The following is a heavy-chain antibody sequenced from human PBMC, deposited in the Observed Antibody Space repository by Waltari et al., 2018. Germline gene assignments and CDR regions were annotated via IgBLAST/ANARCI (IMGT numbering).Heavy chain of an antibody. J-gene: IGHJ3*02. D-gene: IGHD2-2*01. CDR2: IYYSGST. CDR1: GGSISSSSYY. V-gene: IGHV4-39*07. CDR3: LTELNIVVVPAAIIPNDAFDI. Sequence: QLQLQESGPGLVKPSETLSLTCTVSGGSISSSSYYWGWIRQPPGKGLEWIGSIYYSGSTYYNPSLKSRVTISVDTSKNQFSLKLSSVTAADTAVYYCLTELNIVVVPAAIIPNDAFDIWGQGTMVTVSS.